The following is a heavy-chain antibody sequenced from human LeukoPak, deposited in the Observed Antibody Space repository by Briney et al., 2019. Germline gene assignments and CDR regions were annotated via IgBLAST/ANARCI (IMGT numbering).Heavy chain of an antibody. CDR1: GGSVNSGSHY. CDR2: IYYSGSA. Sequence: PSETLSLTCNVSGGSVNSGSHYWTWIRQPPGKGLEWIGNIYYSGSANYNPSLKSRVTLSVDTSKNQFSLKLSSVTAADTAVFYCARASGGTFDYWGQGTLVTVSS. V-gene: IGHV4-61*01. CDR3: ARASGGTFDY. D-gene: IGHD6-6*01. J-gene: IGHJ4*02.